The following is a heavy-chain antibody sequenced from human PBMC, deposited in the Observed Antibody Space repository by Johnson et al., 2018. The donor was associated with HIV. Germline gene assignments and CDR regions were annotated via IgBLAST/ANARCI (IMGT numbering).Heavy chain of an antibody. J-gene: IGHJ3*02. CDR1: GLSVSINY. CDR2: IHSGGST. D-gene: IGHD6-6*01. Sequence: VQLVESGGGLIQPGGSLRLSCAVSGLSVSINYITWVRQAPGKGLEWVSVIHSGGSTYYADSVEGRFTISRDNSKNTLYLQMSSLRVEDTAVYCCARVRIIYSSSSHAFDIWGQGTMVTVSS. V-gene: IGHV3-66*03. CDR3: ARVRIIYSSSSHAFDI.